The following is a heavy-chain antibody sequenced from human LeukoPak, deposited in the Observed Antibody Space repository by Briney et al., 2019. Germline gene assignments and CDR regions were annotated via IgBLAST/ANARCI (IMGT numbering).Heavy chain of an antibody. CDR2: ISWNSGRI. J-gene: IGHJ4*02. Sequence: GGSLRLSCAASGFTFDDYAMHWVRQAPGKGLEWVSGISWNSGRIGYADSVKGRFTISRDNAKNSLYLQMNSLRAEDTAVYYCARALGYRKTFLDYWGQGTLVTVSS. CDR1: GFTFDDYA. V-gene: IGHV3-9*01. CDR3: ARALGYRKTFLDY. D-gene: IGHD6-13*01.